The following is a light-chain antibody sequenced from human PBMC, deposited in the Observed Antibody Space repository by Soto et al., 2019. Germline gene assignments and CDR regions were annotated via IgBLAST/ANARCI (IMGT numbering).Light chain of an antibody. J-gene: IGKJ1*01. CDR2: DAS. Sequence: EIVLTQSPATLSLSPGERATLSCRASQSISSDLAWYQQKPGQAPRLFIYDASNRVTGIPARFRGSGSGTDFTLTISTLEPEDSAVYYCQQRSSWPRTFGQGTKVDIK. V-gene: IGKV3-11*01. CDR1: QSISSD. CDR3: QQRSSWPRT.